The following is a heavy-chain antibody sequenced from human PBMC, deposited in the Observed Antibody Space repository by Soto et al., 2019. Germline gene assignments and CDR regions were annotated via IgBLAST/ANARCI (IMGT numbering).Heavy chain of an antibody. CDR1: GFTFSGSG. V-gene: IGHV3-73*02. J-gene: IGHJ4*02. Sequence: EVQPVESGGGLVQPGGSLKLSCAASGFTFSGSGIHWVRQASGKGLEWVGRIRTKTNNYATAYAASVKGRFTISRDDSKNMAYLQMNSLNTEDTAVYYCTAMAGIDYWGQGTLVTVSS. CDR3: TAMAGIDY. CDR2: IRTKTNNYAT. D-gene: IGHD6-19*01.